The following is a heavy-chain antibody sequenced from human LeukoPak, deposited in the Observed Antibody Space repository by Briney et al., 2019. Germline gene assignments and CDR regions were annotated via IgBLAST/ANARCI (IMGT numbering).Heavy chain of an antibody. D-gene: IGHD3-10*01. CDR1: GGSTSSYH. V-gene: IGHV4-59*01. J-gene: IGHJ4*02. CDR2: IYYSGST. CDR3: AREHYYGSGIDY. Sequence: TSETLSLTCTVSGGSTSSYHWNWIRQPPGKGLEWIGYIYYSGSTNYNPSLKSRVTISVDTSKNQLSLKLSSVTAADTAVYYCAREHYYGSGIDYWGQGTLVTVSS.